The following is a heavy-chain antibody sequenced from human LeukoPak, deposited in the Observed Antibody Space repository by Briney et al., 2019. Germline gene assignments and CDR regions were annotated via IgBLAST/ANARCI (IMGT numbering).Heavy chain of an antibody. CDR3: ARGRGGSCYSVCDYYYGMDV. Sequence: PSQTLSLTCTVSGGSISSGDYYWSWVRQPPGRGLEWIGYIYYMGSTYYNPSLKSRVTISVDTSKNQFSLKLSSVTAADTAVYYCARGRGGSCYSVCDYYYGMDVWGQGTTVTVSS. J-gene: IGHJ6*02. V-gene: IGHV4-30-4*01. D-gene: IGHD2-15*01. CDR2: IYYMGST. CDR1: GGSISSGDYY.